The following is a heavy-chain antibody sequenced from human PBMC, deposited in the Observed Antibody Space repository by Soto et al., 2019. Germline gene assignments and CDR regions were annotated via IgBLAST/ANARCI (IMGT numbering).Heavy chain of an antibody. CDR1: GDSISSDGYY. CDR2: IYYSGSS. J-gene: IGHJ6*02. Sequence: ASETLSLTCTVSGDSISSDGYYWSWMRQHPGKGLEWIGYIYYSGSSYYNPSLKSRVTISVDASKNQFSLKLSSVTAADTAVYYCARVSYGMDVWGQGTTVTVSS. CDR3: ARVSYGMDV. V-gene: IGHV4-31*03.